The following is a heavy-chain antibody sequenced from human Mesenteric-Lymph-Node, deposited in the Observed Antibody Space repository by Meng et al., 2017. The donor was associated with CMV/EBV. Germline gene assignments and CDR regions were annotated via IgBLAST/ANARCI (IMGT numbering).Heavy chain of an antibody. CDR2: MNPHSGNT. J-gene: IGHJ4*02. D-gene: IGHD2-15*01. CDR1: TFSNSD. CDR3: AKATRGRGVVPPPYYFDY. Sequence: TFSNSDSNWGRQATGQGLEWMGWMNPHSGNTGYAPKFQGRVSMTRNTSISTAYMELSSLSSEDTAVYYCAKATRGRGVVPPPYYFDYWGQGALVTVSS. V-gene: IGHV1-8*02.